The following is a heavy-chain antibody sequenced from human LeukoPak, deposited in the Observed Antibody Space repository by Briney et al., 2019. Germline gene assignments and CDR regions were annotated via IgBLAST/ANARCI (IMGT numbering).Heavy chain of an antibody. Sequence: GGSLRLSCAASGFTFSSYGMYWVRQAPGKGLEWVAVISYDGSKTYYADSVKGRFTISRDNSKNTLYLEMNSVRGGDTAVYYCGRDEIRLNILVVVDPDGFWGQGTLVTVSS. D-gene: IGHD2-15*01. CDR2: ISYDGSKT. V-gene: IGHV3-30*03. CDR1: GFTFSSYG. CDR3: GRDEIRLNILVVVDPDGF. J-gene: IGHJ4*01.